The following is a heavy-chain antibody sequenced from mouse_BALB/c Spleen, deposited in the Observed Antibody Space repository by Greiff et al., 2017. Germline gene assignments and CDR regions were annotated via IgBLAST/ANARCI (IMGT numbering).Heavy chain of an antibody. Sequence: VKLQESGPGLVAPSQSLSITCTVSGFSLTSYGVHWVRQPPGKGLEWLGVIWAGGSTNYNSALMSRLSISKDNSKSQVFLKMNSLQTDDTAMYYCARAGAMITPFAYWGQGTLVTVSA. CDR3: ARAGAMITPFAY. V-gene: IGHV2-9*02. CDR2: IWAGGST. J-gene: IGHJ3*01. D-gene: IGHD2-4*01. CDR1: GFSLTSYG.